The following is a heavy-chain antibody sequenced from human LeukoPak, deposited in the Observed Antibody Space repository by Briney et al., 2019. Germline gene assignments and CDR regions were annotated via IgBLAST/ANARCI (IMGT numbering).Heavy chain of an antibody. J-gene: IGHJ4*02. CDR1: GYTFTSYY. D-gene: IGHD3-22*01. Sequence: ASVKVSCKASGYTFTSYYMHWVRQAPGQGLEWMGIINPSGGSTSYAQKFQGRVTMTRDTSTSTVYMELSSLRSEDTAVYYCARDRRPYDSSGYYALFDYWGQGTLVTVSS. V-gene: IGHV1-46*01. CDR2: INPSGGST. CDR3: ARDRRPYDSSGYYALFDY.